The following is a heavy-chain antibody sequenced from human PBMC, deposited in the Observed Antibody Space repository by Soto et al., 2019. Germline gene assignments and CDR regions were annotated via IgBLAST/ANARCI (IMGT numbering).Heavy chain of an antibody. CDR1: GFTFSSYS. V-gene: IGHV3-21*01. D-gene: IGHD4-17*01. Sequence: GGSWRLSCAASGFTFSSYSMNWVRQAPGKGLEWVSSISSSSSYIYYADSVKGRFTISRDNAKNSLYLQMNSLRAEDTAVYYCARDILPLAGDYGDYEAFDIWGQGTMVTVSS. J-gene: IGHJ3*02. CDR3: ARDILPLAGDYGDYEAFDI. CDR2: ISSSSSYI.